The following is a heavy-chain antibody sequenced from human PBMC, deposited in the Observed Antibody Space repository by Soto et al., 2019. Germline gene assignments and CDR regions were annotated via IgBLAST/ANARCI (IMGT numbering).Heavy chain of an antibody. D-gene: IGHD6-13*01. CDR2: IYYSGST. V-gene: IGHV4-39*01. CDR3: ARVGIAAAGFESNWFDP. Sequence: SETLSLTCTVSGGSISSSSYYWGWIRPPPGKGLEWIGSIYYSGSTYYNPSLKSRVTISVDTSKNQFSLKLSSVTAADTAVYYCARVGIAAAGFESNWFDPWGQGTLVTVSS. CDR1: GGSISSSSYY. J-gene: IGHJ5*02.